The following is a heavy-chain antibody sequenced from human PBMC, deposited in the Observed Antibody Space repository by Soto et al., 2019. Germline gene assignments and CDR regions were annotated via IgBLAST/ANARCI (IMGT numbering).Heavy chain of an antibody. V-gene: IGHV3-11*01. CDR3: ARGRATYYDFWSGYGGPFFDY. CDR1: GFTFIDYY. CDR2: ISSSGSTI. D-gene: IGHD3-3*01. J-gene: IGHJ4*02. Sequence: QVQLVESGGGLVKPGGSLRLSCAASGFTFIDYYMSWIRQAPGKGLEWVSYISSSGSTIYYADSVKGRFTISSDNAKNSLYMQMNCLRAEDTAVYYCARGRATYYDFWSGYGGPFFDYWGQGTLVTVSS.